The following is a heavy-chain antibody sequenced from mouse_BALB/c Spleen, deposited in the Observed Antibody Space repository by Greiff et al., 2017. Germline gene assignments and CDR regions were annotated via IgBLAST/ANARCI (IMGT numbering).Heavy chain of an antibody. V-gene: IGHV5-6-4*01. CDR1: GFTFSSYT. CDR2: ISSGGSYT. J-gene: IGHJ4*01. Sequence: EVKLVESGGGLVKPGGSLKLSCAASGFTFSSYTMSWVRQTPEKRLEWVATISSGGSYTYYPDSVKGRFTISRDNAKNTLYLQMSSLKSEDTAMYYCTRDLLREAMDYWGQGTSVTVSS. CDR3: TRDLLREAMDY. D-gene: IGHD1-1*01.